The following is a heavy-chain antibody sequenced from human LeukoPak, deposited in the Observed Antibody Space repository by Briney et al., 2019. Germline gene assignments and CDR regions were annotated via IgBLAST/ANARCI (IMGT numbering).Heavy chain of an antibody. CDR2: IYTSGST. Sequence: PSETLSLTCTVSGGSISSYYWSWIRQPAGKGLEWIGRIYTSGSTNYNPSLKSRVTMSVDTSKNQSSLKLSSVTAADTAVYYCARAIAVAGTDYYYYYYMDVWGKGTTVTVSS. CDR3: ARAIAVAGTDYYYYYYMDV. CDR1: GGSISSYY. D-gene: IGHD6-19*01. V-gene: IGHV4-4*07. J-gene: IGHJ6*03.